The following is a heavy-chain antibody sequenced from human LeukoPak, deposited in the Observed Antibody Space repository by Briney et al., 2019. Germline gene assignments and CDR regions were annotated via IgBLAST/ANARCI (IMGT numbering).Heavy chain of an antibody. CDR1: GFTFSSYG. D-gene: IGHD5-24*01. CDR3: AKDGARLQLFQQSRDAFDI. Sequence: GRSLRLSCAASGFTFSSYGMHWVRQAPGKGLEWVAVISYDGSNKYYADSVKGRFTISRDNSKNTLYLQMNSLRAEDTAVYYCAKDGARLQLFQQSRDAFDIWGQGTMVTVSS. V-gene: IGHV3-30*18. CDR2: ISYDGSNK. J-gene: IGHJ3*02.